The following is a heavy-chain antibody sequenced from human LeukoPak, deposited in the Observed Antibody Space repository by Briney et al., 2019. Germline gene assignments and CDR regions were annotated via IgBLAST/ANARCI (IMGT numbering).Heavy chain of an antibody. CDR3: ATETLTSSFDY. J-gene: IGHJ4*02. V-gene: IGHV3-23*01. Sequence: GGSLRLSCAAFGFTFSSYAMSWVRQAPGKGLEWVSAISGSGGSTYYADSVKGRFTISRDNSKNTLYLQMRSLRADDTAVYYCATETLTSSFDYWGQGTLVTVSS. CDR2: ISGSGGST. D-gene: IGHD4/OR15-4a*01. CDR1: GFTFSSYA.